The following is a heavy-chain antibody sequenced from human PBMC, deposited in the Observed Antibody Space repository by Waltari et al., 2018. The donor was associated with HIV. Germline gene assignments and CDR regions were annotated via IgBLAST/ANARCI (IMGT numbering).Heavy chain of an antibody. CDR1: GFTFSSYS. D-gene: IGHD2-15*01. J-gene: IGHJ4*02. CDR2: IRSSPSTI. CDR3: ARDLKYSFDY. V-gene: IGHV3-48*01. Sequence: GGGLVQPGGSLRLSCAASGFTFSSYSMNWVRQAPGKGLEWISYIRSSPSTISYADAVEGRFTISRDDGRNSVFLQMNSLRAEDTAIYYCARDLKYSFDYWGQGTLVTVSS.